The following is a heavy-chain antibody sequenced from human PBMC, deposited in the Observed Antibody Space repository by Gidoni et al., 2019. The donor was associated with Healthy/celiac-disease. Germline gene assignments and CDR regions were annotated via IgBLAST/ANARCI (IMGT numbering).Heavy chain of an antibody. V-gene: IGHV3-30-3*01. J-gene: IGHJ4*02. D-gene: IGHD2-15*01. CDR2: ISYDGSNK. CDR1: GFTFSSYA. Sequence: QVQLVESGGGVVQPGRSLRLSCAASGFTFSSYAMHWVRQAPGKGLEWVAVISYDGSNKYYADSVKGRFTISRDNSKNTLYLQMNSLRAEDTAVYYCARFEGVGSYFDYWGQGTLVTVSS. CDR3: ARFEGVGSYFDY.